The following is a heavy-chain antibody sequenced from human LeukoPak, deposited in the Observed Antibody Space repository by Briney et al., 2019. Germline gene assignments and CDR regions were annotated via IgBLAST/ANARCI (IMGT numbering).Heavy chain of an antibody. CDR2: IYHSGNT. J-gene: IGHJ4*02. CDR3: ARHARTSEDFDY. V-gene: IGHV4-38-2*01. Sequence: SETLSLTCAVSGYSITSGYYWGWIRQPPGRGLEWIGSIYHSGNTYYNPSLKSRVTISVDTSKNQFSLKLNSVTAADTAVYYCARHARTSEDFDYWGQGTLVTVSS. D-gene: IGHD1-14*01. CDR1: GYSITSGYY.